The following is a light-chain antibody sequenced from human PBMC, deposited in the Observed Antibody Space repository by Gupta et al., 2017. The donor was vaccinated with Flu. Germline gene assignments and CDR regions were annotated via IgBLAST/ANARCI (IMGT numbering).Light chain of an antibody. V-gene: IGLV3-25*03. J-gene: IGLJ2*01. Sequence: GQTARITCSGTSLSDQYAYWYQQKPGQAPILGRKKDDERPSGIPDRFSGSSSGTTATLTVSGVQAEDEADYYCQSADTNNNYVIFGGGTKLAVL. CDR2: KDD. CDR3: QSADTNNNYVI. CDR1: SLSDQY.